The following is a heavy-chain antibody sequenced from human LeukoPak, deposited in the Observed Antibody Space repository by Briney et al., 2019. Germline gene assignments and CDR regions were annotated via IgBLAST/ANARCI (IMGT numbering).Heavy chain of an antibody. CDR2: ISYDGSNK. V-gene: IGHV3-30*04. D-gene: IGHD3-3*01. J-gene: IGHJ4*01. CDR1: GFTFSSYA. Sequence: GRSLRLSCAASGFTFSSYAMHWVRQAPGKGLEWVAVISYDGSNKYYADSVKGRFTISRDNSKNTLYLQMNSLRAEDTAVYYCARDFGGYDFWSGYLDYWGQEPWSPSPQ. CDR3: ARDFGGYDFWSGYLDY.